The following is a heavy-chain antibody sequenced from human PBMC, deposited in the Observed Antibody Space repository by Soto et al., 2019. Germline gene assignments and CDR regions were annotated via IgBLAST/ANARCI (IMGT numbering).Heavy chain of an antibody. CDR1: GFTFDDYG. J-gene: IGHJ4*02. Sequence: PGGSLRLSCAASGFTFDDYGMSWVRQAPGRGLEWVSGINWNGGSTGYAGSVKGRFTISRDNAKNSLYLQMNSLRAEDTALYYCARLYSSGWYGPGRYWGQGTLVTVSS. CDR3: ARLYSSGWYGPGRY. V-gene: IGHV3-20*04. D-gene: IGHD6-19*01. CDR2: INWNGGST.